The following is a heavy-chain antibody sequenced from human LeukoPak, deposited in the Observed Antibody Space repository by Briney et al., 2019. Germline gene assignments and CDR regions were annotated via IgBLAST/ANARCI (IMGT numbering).Heavy chain of an antibody. CDR2: ITTSSSYI. D-gene: IGHD2-21*02. V-gene: IGHV3-21*01. CDR1: GFTFSRSS. Sequence: PGGSLRLSCAASGFTFSRSSMNWVRQAPGKGLEWVSSITTSSSYIYYTDSVKGRFTISRDNAKNSLYLQMNSLRAEDTAVYYCARDEATARDYWGQGTLVTVSS. J-gene: IGHJ4*02. CDR3: ARDEATARDY.